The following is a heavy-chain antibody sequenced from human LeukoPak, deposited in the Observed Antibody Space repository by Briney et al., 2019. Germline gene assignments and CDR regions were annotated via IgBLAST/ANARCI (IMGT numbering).Heavy chain of an antibody. CDR1: GFTFSSYS. Sequence: PGGSLRLSSAASGFTFSSYSMNWVRQAPGKGLEWVSSISSSSSYIYYADSVKGRFTISRDNAKNSLYLQMNSLRAEDTAVYYCARDAGYCSGGSCYYYYGMDVWGQGTTVTVSS. D-gene: IGHD2-15*01. V-gene: IGHV3-21*01. CDR3: ARDAGYCSGGSCYYYYGMDV. CDR2: ISSSSSYI. J-gene: IGHJ6*02.